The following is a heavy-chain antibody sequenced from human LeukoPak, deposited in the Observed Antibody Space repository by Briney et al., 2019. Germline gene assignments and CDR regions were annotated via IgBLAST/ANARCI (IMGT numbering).Heavy chain of an antibody. CDR1: GYPFTVYY. CDR2: INPNSGGT. J-gene: IGHJ6*02. V-gene: IGHV1-2*02. CDR3: AREGISGTAPNYYYYGMDV. Sequence: SVTVSCKASGYPFTVYYIHWVRQAPGPGLEWMGWINPNSGGTNYAQKFQGRVTMTRDASISTAYMELSRLRSDNTAVYYCAREGISGTAPNYYYYGMDVWGQGTTVTVSS. D-gene: IGHD1-20*01.